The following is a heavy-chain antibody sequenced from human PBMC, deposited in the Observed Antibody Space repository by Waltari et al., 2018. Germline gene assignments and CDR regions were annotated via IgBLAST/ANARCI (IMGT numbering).Heavy chain of an antibody. V-gene: IGHV3-48*03. CDR3: ARDPGTSAGFDYFDY. CDR2: VSSSGSKV. CDR1: GFTFSSYE. J-gene: IGHJ4*02. Sequence: EVQLVESGGGLVQPGGSLRLSCVASGFTFSSYEMNWVRQAPGKGLEWVSYVSSSGSKVHHADSVKARFTIFRDNAKNSLFLQMNSLRAEDTAVYYCARDPGTSAGFDYFDYWGQGTLVTVSS. D-gene: IGHD6-13*01.